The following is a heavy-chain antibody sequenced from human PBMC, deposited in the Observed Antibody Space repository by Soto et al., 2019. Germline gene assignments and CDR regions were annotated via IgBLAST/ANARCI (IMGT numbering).Heavy chain of an antibody. CDR2: IIPIFGTA. J-gene: IGHJ6*02. Sequence: QVPLVQSGAEVKKPGSSVKVSCKASGGTFSSYAISWVRQAPGQGLEWMGGIIPIFGTANYAQKFQGRVTITADESTSTAYMELSSLRSEDTAVYYCARGESIAARRAGYYGMDVWGQGTTVTVSS. D-gene: IGHD6-6*01. CDR3: ARGESIAARRAGYYGMDV. CDR1: GGTFSSYA. V-gene: IGHV1-69*01.